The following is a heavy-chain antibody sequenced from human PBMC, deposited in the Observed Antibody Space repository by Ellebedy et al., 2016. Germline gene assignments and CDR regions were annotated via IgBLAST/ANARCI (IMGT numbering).Heavy chain of an antibody. J-gene: IGHJ4*02. CDR2: INTGGGT. D-gene: IGHD6-19*01. CDR3: VKYSSGWYNDY. CDR1: GFAFSALA. Sequence: GGSLRLSCAASGFAFSALAMSWVRQAPGKGLEWVSAINTGGGTFDADSVKGRSTIPRDNSKNTLYMEMNNLSAEDTAVYYCVKYSSGWYNDYWGQGTLVTVSS. V-gene: IGHV3-23*01.